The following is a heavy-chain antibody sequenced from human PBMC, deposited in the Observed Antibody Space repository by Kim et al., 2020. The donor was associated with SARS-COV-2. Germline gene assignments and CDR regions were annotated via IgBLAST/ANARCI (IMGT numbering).Heavy chain of an antibody. D-gene: IGHD4-17*01. CDR1: GFTFSSYA. CDR3: AKGGDYGFFDY. V-gene: IGHV3-23*03. Sequence: GGSLRLSCAASGFTFSSYAMSWVRQAPGKGLEWVSVIYSGGSSTYYADSVKGRFTISRDNSKNTLYLQMNSLRAEDTAVYYCAKGGDYGFFDYWGQGTLVTVSS. CDR2: IYSGGSST. J-gene: IGHJ4*02.